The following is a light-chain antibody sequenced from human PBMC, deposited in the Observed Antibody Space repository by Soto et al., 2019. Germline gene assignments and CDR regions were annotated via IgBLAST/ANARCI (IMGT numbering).Light chain of an antibody. V-gene: IGKV3-15*01. CDR3: QQYHNGYT. CDR2: GAS. Sequence: EIVMTQSPATLSVSPGERATLSCRASQSVSNSVAWYQQRPGQAPTLLIFGASTRALDIPARFTGTGSGTEFTLTISSLHSEDCAVYYCQQYHNGYTLGQGTKLEIK. J-gene: IGKJ2*01. CDR1: QSVSNS.